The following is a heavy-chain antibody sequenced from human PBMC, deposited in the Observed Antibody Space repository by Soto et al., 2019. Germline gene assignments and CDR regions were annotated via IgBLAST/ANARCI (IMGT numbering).Heavy chain of an antibody. CDR2: ISSSSSYT. CDR3: ARDFTDYGDYYFDY. D-gene: IGHD4-17*01. V-gene: IGHV3-11*06. Sequence: QMQLVESGGGLVKPGGSLRLSCAASGFTFSDYYMSWIRQAPGKGLEWVSYISSSSSYTNYADSVKGRFTISRDNAKNSLYLQMNSLRAEDTAVYYCARDFTDYGDYYFDYWGQGTLVTVSS. J-gene: IGHJ4*02. CDR1: GFTFSDYY.